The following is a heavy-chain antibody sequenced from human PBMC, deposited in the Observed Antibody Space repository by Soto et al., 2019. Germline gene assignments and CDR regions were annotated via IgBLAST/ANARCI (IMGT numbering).Heavy chain of an antibody. Sequence: QVQLVQSGAEVKKPGASVKVSCKASGYTFTGYYMHWVRQAPGQGLEWMGWINPKSGDTKYEQKLQGWVTMTRDTSISTAYMELSRLRSDDTAVYYCATSGSCSSISCYAFDIWGQGTMVTVSS. CDR3: ATSGSCSSISCYAFDI. J-gene: IGHJ3*02. CDR2: INPKSGDT. V-gene: IGHV1-2*04. CDR1: GYTFTGYY. D-gene: IGHD2-2*01.